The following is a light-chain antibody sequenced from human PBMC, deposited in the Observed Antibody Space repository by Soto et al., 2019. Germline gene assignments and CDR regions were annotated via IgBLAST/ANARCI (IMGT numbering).Light chain of an antibody. CDR2: AAS. V-gene: IGKV3-11*01. J-gene: IGKJ1*01. CDR3: HQRSNWPRT. Sequence: EIVMTQSPATLSVSPGERATLSCRASQSVRSNLAWHQQKPGQAPRLLIYAASTRATGVPARFSGSGSGKDYTLTISSLAPEDFAVYYCHQRSNWPRTFGQGTKVDIK. CDR1: QSVRSN.